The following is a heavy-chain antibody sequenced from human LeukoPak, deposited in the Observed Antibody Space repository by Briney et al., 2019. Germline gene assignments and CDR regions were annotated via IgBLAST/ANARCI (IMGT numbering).Heavy chain of an antibody. V-gene: IGHV3-48*01. J-gene: IGHJ4*02. CDR3: ARVVCSGGSCYRPRVDY. D-gene: IGHD2-15*01. Sequence: GGSLRLSCAASGFTFSSYSMNWVRQAPGKGLEWVSYISSSSSTIYYADSVKGRFTISRDNAKNTLYLQMNSLRAEDTAVYYCARVVCSGGSCYRPRVDYWGQGTLVTVSS. CDR1: GFTFSSYS. CDR2: ISSSSSTI.